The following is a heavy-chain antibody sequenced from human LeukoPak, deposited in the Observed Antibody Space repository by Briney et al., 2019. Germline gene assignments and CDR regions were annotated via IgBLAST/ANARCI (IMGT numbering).Heavy chain of an antibody. J-gene: IGHJ4*02. CDR1: GFTFSSYG. CDR2: ISGSGGGT. Sequence: GRSLRLSCAASGFTFSSYGMHWVRQAPGKGLEWVSAISGSGGGTYYADSVKGRFTISRDNSKNTLYLQMNSLRAEDTAVYYCAKPQTTVTTYQFFDSWGQGTLVTVSS. V-gene: IGHV3-23*01. CDR3: AKPQTTVTTYQFFDS. D-gene: IGHD4-17*01.